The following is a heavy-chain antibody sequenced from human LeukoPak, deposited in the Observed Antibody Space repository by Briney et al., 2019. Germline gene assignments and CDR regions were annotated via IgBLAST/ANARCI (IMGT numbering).Heavy chain of an antibody. CDR1: GFTFSSYV. J-gene: IGHJ3*02. V-gene: IGHV3-23*01. CDR2: ISGGGGTT. Sequence: GGSLRLSCAASGFTFSSYVMSWVRQAPGKGLEWVSGISGGGGTTYYADSVKGRFTISRDNAKNSLSLQMNSLRAEDTAIYYCAREAVPGGRGDTFDIWGQGTVVTVSS. D-gene: IGHD6-19*01. CDR3: AREAVPGGRGDTFDI.